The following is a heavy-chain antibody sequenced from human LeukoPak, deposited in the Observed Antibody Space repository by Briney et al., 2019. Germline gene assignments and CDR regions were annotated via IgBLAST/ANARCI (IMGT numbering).Heavy chain of an antibody. CDR3: ARDIGGMVQLTYYYYYMDV. J-gene: IGHJ6*03. V-gene: IGHV1-2*02. CDR1: GYTFTGYY. CDR2: INPNSGGT. D-gene: IGHD2-15*01. Sequence: ASVKVSCKASGYTFTGYYMHWVRRAPGQGLEWMGWINPNSGGTNYAQKFQGRVTMTRDTSISTAYMELSRLRSDDTAVYYCARDIGGMVQLTYYYYYMDVWGKGTTVTVSS.